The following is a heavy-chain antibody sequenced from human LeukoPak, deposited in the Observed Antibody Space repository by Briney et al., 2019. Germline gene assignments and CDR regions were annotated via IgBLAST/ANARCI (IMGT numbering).Heavy chain of an antibody. D-gene: IGHD3-16*01. J-gene: IGHJ4*02. Sequence: GGSLRLSCAAPEFTFSSYAMSWVRQAPGKGLEWVSAISSDGGSTYYADSVRGRFTISRDNSKNTLYLQVNSLRAEDPAVYYCTKNRGXXAYXXTDYWGQGTLVTVSS. CDR2: ISSDGGST. CDR3: TKNRGXXAYXXTDY. V-gene: IGHV3-23*01. CDR1: EFTFSSYA.